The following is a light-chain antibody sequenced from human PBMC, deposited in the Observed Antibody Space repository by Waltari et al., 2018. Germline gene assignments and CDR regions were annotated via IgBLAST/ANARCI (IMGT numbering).Light chain of an antibody. CDR2: GAS. Sequence: EIIMTQSPATLSLSPGERATLSCRASQNVNSNLAWYQQKPGQGPRLLIYGASIRATGIPDRFSGIGSGTQFTLTIHSLQSEDSAVYFCQQHNDWPPWTFGQGTKVELK. CDR1: QNVNSN. V-gene: IGKV3-15*01. CDR3: QQHNDWPPWT. J-gene: IGKJ1*01.